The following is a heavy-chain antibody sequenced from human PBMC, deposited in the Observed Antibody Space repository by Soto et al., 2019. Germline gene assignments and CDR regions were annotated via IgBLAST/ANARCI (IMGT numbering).Heavy chain of an antibody. V-gene: IGHV1-18*01. D-gene: IGHD1-26*01. J-gene: IGHJ4*02. Sequence: ASFKVSCKASGYTVTSYGISWVRQAPGQGLEWMGWISGYNGNTKYAQKLQGRVTMTTDTSTSTAYMELRSLRSDDTAVYYCARDLGGQIVDYWGQGTLVTVSS. CDR1: GYTVTSYG. CDR3: ARDLGGQIVDY. CDR2: ISGYNGNT.